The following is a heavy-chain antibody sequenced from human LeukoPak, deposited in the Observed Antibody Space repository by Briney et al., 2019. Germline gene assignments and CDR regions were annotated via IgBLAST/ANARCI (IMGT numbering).Heavy chain of an antibody. J-gene: IGHJ4*02. CDR3: AKDAQRGFDYSNSLEY. CDR2: IWSDGTEK. V-gene: IGHV3-33*06. Sequence: GGSLRLSCAASGFTYSHYGMHWVRQAPGKGLEWVAVIWSDGTEKYYADAVKGRFTISRDNSRNTLYLQMNSLGGEDTAVYYCAKDAQRGFDYSNSLEYWGQGTLVTVSS. D-gene: IGHD4-11*01. CDR1: GFTYSHYG.